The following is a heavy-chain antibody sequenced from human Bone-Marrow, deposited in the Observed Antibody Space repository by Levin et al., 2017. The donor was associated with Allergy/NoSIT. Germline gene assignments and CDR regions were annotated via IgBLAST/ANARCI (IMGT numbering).Heavy chain of an antibody. D-gene: IGHD3-22*01. V-gene: IGHV1-58*01. Sequence: SVKVSCKASGFTFTSSAVQWVRQARGQRLEWIGWIVVGSGNTNYAQKFQERVTITRDMSTSTAYMELSSLRSEDTAVYYCAADPLYDSSGYYYPGAFDIWGQGTMVTVSS. CDR2: IVVGSGNT. CDR3: AADPLYDSSGYYYPGAFDI. CDR1: GFTFTSSA. J-gene: IGHJ3*02.